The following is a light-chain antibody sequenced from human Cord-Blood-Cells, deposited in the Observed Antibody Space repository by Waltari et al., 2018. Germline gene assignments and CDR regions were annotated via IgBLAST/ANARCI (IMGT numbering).Light chain of an antibody. CDR2: EVS. CDR3: SSYTSSSTVV. V-gene: IGLV2-14*01. Sequence: QSALTQPASVSGSPGQSITISCTGTSSDVGGYNYVSWYQQHPGKAPKLMIYEVSNRTAGVSNRFAGSKSGNTASRTISGLQAEDEADYYCSSYTSSSTVVFGGGTKLTVL. CDR1: SSDVGGYNY. J-gene: IGLJ2*01.